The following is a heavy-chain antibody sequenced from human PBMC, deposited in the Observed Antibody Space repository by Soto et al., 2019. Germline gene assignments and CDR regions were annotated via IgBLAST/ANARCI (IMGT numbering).Heavy chain of an antibody. Sequence: GWSLRLSCEMSGFTFKTYWMSWVRQAPGKGLEWLANMNEDANTKYYVDSVKGRFTILGDSAGNSLFLKMASLRAEDTAVYFCAAYNTSRHAAFDIWGRGTLVTVSS. V-gene: IGHV3-7*01. J-gene: IGHJ3*02. CDR3: AAYNTSRHAAFDI. CDR1: GFTFKTYW. D-gene: IGHD1-20*01. CDR2: MNEDANTK.